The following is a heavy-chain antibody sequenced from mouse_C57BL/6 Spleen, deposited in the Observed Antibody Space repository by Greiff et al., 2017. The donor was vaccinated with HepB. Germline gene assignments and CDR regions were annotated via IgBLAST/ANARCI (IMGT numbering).Heavy chain of an antibody. D-gene: IGHD2-5*01. CDR3: ATDSNSFAY. V-gene: IGHV1-69*01. CDR1: GYTFTSYW. CDR2: IDPSDSYT. Sequence: VQLQQPGAELVMPGASVKLSCKASGYTFTSYWMHWVKQRPGQGLEWIGEIDPSDSYTNYTQKFKGKSTLTVDKSSSTAYMQLSSLTSEDSAVYYCATDSNSFAYWGQGTLVTVSA. J-gene: IGHJ3*01.